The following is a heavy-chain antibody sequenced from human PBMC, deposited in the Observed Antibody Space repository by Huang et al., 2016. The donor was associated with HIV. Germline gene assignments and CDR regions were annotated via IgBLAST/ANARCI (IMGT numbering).Heavy chain of an antibody. CDR2: ISYDGNNQ. V-gene: IGHV3-30*18. CDR1: GCTFTSYG. J-gene: IGHJ6*02. CDR3: AKDKLQWELLYGMDV. Sequence: QVQLAESGGGVVQPGNSLRLSCEASGCTFTSYGMHGVRQAPRKGMEGVEAISYDGNNQNDAASVKGRFTISRDNSKNTLSLQMNSLRPEDTAVYYCAKDKLQWELLYGMDVWGQGTTVTVSS. D-gene: IGHD1-26*01.